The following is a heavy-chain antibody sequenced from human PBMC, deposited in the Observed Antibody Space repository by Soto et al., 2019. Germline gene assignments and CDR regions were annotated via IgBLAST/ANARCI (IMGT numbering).Heavy chain of an antibody. Sequence: QAGGSLRLSCAASGFTFSSYAMHWVRQAPGKGLEWVAVISYDGSNKYYADSVKGRFTISRDNSKNTLYLQMNSLRAEDTAVYYCARADILTGYSKSPAQTWGHGTLVTVSS. CDR1: GFTFSSYA. CDR3: ARADILTGYSKSPAQT. CDR2: ISYDGSNK. D-gene: IGHD3-9*01. V-gene: IGHV3-30-3*01. J-gene: IGHJ5*01.